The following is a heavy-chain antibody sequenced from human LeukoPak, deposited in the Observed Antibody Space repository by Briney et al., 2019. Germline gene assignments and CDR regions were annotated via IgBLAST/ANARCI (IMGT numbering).Heavy chain of an antibody. CDR3: ARGGPFQSSSWTVYYFDY. CDR2: ISPYNGNT. J-gene: IGHJ4*02. Sequence: ASVKVSCKASGYTFTNYGVSWVRQAPGQGLAWVGWISPYNGNTNSAQKLQGRVTMTTDTSTSTAYMDLRSLRSDDTAVYYCARGGPFQSSSWTVYYFDYWGQGTLVTVSS. CDR1: GYTFTNYG. D-gene: IGHD6-13*01. V-gene: IGHV1-18*01.